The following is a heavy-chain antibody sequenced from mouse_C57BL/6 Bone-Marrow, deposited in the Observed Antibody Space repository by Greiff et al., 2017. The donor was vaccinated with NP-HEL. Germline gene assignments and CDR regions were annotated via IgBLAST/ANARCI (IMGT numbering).Heavy chain of an antibody. CDR1: GYTFTDYY. J-gene: IGHJ3*01. Sequence: EVQLHQSGPVLVKPGASVTMSCKASGYTFTDYYMNWVKQSHGKSLEWIGVINPYNGGTSYNQKFKGKATLTVDKSSSTAYMELNSLTSEDSAVYYCARWGRGSFAYWGQGTLVTVSA. CDR3: ARWGRGSFAY. CDR2: INPYNGGT. V-gene: IGHV1-19*01.